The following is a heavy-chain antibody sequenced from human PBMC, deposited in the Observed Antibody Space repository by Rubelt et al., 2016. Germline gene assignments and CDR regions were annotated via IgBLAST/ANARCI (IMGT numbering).Heavy chain of an antibody. Sequence: EVQLVESGGGLVQPGGSLRLSCAASGFTFSSSWMHWVRQAPGKGLVWVSRINSDGSSTNYADSVKGRFTISRDNAKKSLYLQMNSLGTEDTALYFCAKDIGDYGDFGQGFDPWGQGTLVTVSS. CDR1: GFTFSSSW. CDR2: INSDGSST. D-gene: IGHD4-17*01. J-gene: IGHJ5*02. CDR3: AKDIGDYGDFGQGFDP. V-gene: IGHV3-74*01.